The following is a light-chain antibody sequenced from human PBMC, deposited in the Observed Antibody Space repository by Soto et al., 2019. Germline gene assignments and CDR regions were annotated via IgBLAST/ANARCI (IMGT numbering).Light chain of an antibody. CDR2: EVN. V-gene: IGLV2-8*01. J-gene: IGLJ2*01. CDR1: SSDVGGYNY. Sequence: QSALTQPPSASGSPGQSVAISCTGTSSDVGGYNYVSWHQQYPDRAPKLILYEVNKRPSGVPDRFSGSKSGNTASLTVSGLQAEDEADYYCSSYADSNIYVVFGGGTQLTVL. CDR3: SSYADSNIYVV.